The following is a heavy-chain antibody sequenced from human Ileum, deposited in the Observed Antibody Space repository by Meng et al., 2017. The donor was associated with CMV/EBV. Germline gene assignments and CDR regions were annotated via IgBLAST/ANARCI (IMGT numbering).Heavy chain of an antibody. CDR1: GDTFDDNY. Sequence: ASGDTFDDNYIHWVRQSPGQGLEWVGSILPRFRRTDLAEKFQGRVTVTSDTSITTAYMEVASLTSDDSALYYCVVCSVGTCSDSFDFWGQGTLVTVSS. J-gene: IGHJ4*02. V-gene: IGHV1-2*02. CDR2: ILPRFRRT. D-gene: IGHD3/OR15-3a*01. CDR3: VVCSVGTCSDSFDF.